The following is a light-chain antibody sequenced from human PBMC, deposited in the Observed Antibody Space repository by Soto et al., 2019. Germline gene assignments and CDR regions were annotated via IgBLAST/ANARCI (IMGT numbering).Light chain of an antibody. CDR1: NSDVGGYNL. Sequence: QSVLTQPASVSGSPGQSITISCTGSNSDVGGYNLVSWYQQHPGKAPKLIIFEVNKRPSGVSSRFSGSKSGNTASLTISGRQDEDEADYHCCSFAGVSTFGVFGGGTKLTVL. CDR2: EVN. J-gene: IGLJ3*02. V-gene: IGLV2-23*02. CDR3: CSFAGVSTFGV.